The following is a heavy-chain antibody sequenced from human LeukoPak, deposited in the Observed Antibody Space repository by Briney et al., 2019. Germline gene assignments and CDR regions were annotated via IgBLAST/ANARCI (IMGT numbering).Heavy chain of an antibody. V-gene: IGHV3-7*03. J-gene: IGHJ4*02. CDR1: GGSISSGGYS. Sequence: ETLSLTCAVSGGSISSGGYSWSWIRQPPGKGLEWVANIKEDGTETYYVDSVKGRFTISRDNAKNSLYLQMNSLRVEDTAVYYCAKEGRSLQTYWGQGTLVTVSS. CDR2: IKEDGTET. D-gene: IGHD5-24*01. CDR3: AKEGRSLQTY.